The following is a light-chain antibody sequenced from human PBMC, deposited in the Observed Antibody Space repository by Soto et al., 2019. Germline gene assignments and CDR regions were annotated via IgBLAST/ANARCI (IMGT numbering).Light chain of an antibody. Sequence: EIVVTQSPATLSLSPGERATLSCRASQSVSSYLAWYQQKPGQAPRLLIYDASNRATGIPARFSGSGSGTDFTLTISSLEPEDYAVYYCQQYNNWPPYTFGQGTKVDIK. J-gene: IGKJ2*01. CDR3: QQYNNWPPYT. CDR1: QSVSSY. CDR2: DAS. V-gene: IGKV3-11*01.